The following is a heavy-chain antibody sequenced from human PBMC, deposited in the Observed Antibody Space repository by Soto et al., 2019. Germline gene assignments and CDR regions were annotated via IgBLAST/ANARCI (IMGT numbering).Heavy chain of an antibody. V-gene: IGHV3-33*01. J-gene: IGHJ4*02. Sequence: QVQLVESGGGVVQPGRSLRLSCAASGFTFSTYGMHWVRQAPGKGLEWVAVIWYAGSNKYYADSVKGRFTISRDNSKNTLYLQMNRVRAEDTAVYYCARRTVHFAYWGQGTLVTVSS. CDR1: GFTFSTYG. D-gene: IGHD4-17*01. CDR2: IWYAGSNK. CDR3: ARRTVHFAY.